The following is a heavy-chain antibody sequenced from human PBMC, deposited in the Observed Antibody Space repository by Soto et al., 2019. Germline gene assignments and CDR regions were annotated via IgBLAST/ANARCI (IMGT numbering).Heavy chain of an antibody. CDR3: ARVGDFWVHGDSYNWFDS. CDR2: IIPIFGTA. D-gene: IGHD3-3*01. J-gene: IGHJ5*01. CDR1: GGTFSSYA. V-gene: IGHV1-69*13. Sequence: SVKVSCKASGGTFSSYAISWVRQAPGQGLEWMGGIIPIFGTANYAQKFQGRVTITADESTSTAYKELSSLRSEDAAVYYCARVGDFWVHGDSYNWFDSWGQGILVTVSS.